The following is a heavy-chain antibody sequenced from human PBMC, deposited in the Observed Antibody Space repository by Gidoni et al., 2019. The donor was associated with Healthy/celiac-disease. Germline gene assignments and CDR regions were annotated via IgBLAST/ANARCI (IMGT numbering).Heavy chain of an antibody. D-gene: IGHD3-22*01. V-gene: IGHV1-46*01. CDR1: GYTFTSYY. CDR2: INPTGGTT. J-gene: IGHJ3*02. CDR3: ARGWDSSGYYPTVAFDI. Sequence: QVQLVQSGAEVKKPGASVKVSCKASGYTFTSYYMHWVRQAPGQGLEWMGIINPTGGTTTYAQKFQGRVAMTRDTSTSTVYMELSSLRSEDTAVYYCARGWDSSGYYPTVAFDIWGQGTMVTVSS.